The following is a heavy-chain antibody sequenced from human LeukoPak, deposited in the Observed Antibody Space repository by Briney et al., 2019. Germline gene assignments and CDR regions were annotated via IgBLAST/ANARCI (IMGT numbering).Heavy chain of an antibody. CDR1: GFDFSIYT. D-gene: IGHD1-26*01. Sequence: PGGSLRLSCSASGFDFSIYTIYWVRQAPGKGPEYVSTISGSGNGGSRYYADSVKGRFTISRDDSKSIVYLQMNNLRSEDTAVYYCVKDFGRIRGTPDSWGQGTLVTVSS. J-gene: IGHJ4*02. V-gene: IGHV3-64D*06. CDR3: VKDFGRIRGTPDS. CDR2: ISGSGNGGSR.